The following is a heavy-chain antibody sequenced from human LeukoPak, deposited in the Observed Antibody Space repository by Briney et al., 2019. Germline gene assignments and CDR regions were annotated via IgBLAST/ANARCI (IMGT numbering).Heavy chain of an antibody. D-gene: IGHD3-10*01. CDR2: IYSGGST. V-gene: IGHV3-53*01. CDR3: AREDPLRYYFDY. J-gene: IGHJ4*02. Sequence: PGGSLRLSCAASGFTVSSNYMSWVRQAPGKGLEWVSVIYSGGSTYYADSVKGRFAISRDNSKNTVYFHMNSVRAEDTAVYYCAREDPLRYYFDYWGQGTLVTVSS. CDR1: GFTVSSNY.